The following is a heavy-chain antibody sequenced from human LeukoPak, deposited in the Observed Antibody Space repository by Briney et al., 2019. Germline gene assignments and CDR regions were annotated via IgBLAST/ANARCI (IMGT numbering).Heavy chain of an antibody. D-gene: IGHD2/OR15-2a*01. CDR1: GYTFTSYG. CDR3: ARVPGLLSEFDY. CDR2: INPNSGGT. J-gene: IGHJ4*02. V-gene: IGHV1-2*02. Sequence: ASVKVSCKASGYTFTSYGISWVRQAPGQGLEWMGWINPNSGGTNYAQKFQGRVTTTRDTSISTAYMELSRLRSDDTAVYYCARVPGLLSEFDYWGQGTLVTVSS.